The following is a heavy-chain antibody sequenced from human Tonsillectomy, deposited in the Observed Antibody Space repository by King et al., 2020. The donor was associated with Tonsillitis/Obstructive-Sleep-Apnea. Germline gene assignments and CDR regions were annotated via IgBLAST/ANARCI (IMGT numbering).Heavy chain of an antibody. D-gene: IGHD2-2*01. CDR1: GGSFSGYY. Sequence: VQLQQWGAGLLKPSETLSLTCAVYGGSFSGYYWSWIRQPPGKGLEWIGEINHSGSTNYNPSLKSRVTISVDTSKNQFSLKLSSVTAADTAVYYCARGGGTVSAAIIARWFDPWGQGTLVTVSS. CDR2: INHSGST. J-gene: IGHJ5*02. CDR3: ARGGGTVSAAIIARWFDP. V-gene: IGHV4-34*01.